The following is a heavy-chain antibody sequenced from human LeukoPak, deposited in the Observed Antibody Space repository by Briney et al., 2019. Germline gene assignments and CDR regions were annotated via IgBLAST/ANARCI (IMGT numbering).Heavy chain of an antibody. CDR1: GGSISSSSYY. D-gene: IGHD3-22*01. V-gene: IGHV4-39*01. CDR2: IYYSGST. Sequence: PSETLSLTCTVSGGSISSSSYYWGWIRQPPGKGLEWIGSIYYSGSTYYNPSLKSRVTISVDTSKNQFSLKLSSVTAADTAVYYCARAGAYDSSGYYGYWGQGTLVTVSS. J-gene: IGHJ4*02. CDR3: ARAGAYDSSGYYGY.